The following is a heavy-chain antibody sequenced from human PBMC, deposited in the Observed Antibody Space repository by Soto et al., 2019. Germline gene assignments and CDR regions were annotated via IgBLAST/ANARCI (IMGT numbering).Heavy chain of an antibody. CDR2: NYYSGST. V-gene: IGHV4-59*01. J-gene: IGHJ6*02. CDR1: GGSISSYY. D-gene: IGHD3-22*01. Sequence: SETLSLTCTVSGGSISSYYWSWIRQPPGKGLEWIGYNYYSGSTNYNPYIKSRITITVDTSKNQYYLKLSSMTAEDTDVDKSARASYGVVVSFSYYYYGMDVWGQGTTVTSP. CDR3: ARASYGVVVSFSYYYYGMDV.